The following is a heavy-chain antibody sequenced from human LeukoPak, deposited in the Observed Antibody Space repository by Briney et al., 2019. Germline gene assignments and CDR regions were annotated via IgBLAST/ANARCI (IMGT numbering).Heavy chain of an antibody. V-gene: IGHV3-7*01. CDR2: IKQDGSEK. J-gene: IGHJ4*02. CDR3: ARDYYDSSGYYLLDY. D-gene: IGHD3-22*01. CDR1: GFTFSTYT. Sequence: GGSLRLSCAASGFTFSTYTMSWVRQAPGGGLEWVANIKQDGSEKYYVDSVKGRFTISRDNAKNSLYLQMNSLRAEDTAVYYCARDYYDSSGYYLLDYWGQGTLVTVSS.